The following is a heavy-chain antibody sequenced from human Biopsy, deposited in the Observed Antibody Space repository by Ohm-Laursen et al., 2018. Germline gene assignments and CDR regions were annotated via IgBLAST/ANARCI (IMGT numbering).Heavy chain of an antibody. D-gene: IGHD4-17*01. CDR1: GFTFSSHA. J-gene: IGHJ4*02. Sequence: GSLRLSCAASGFTFSSHAMTWVRQAPGKGLEWVSVINTSGGSTHYAVSVKGRFTISRDNSKNTLYLRMNSLRAEDTAVHYCAKPADSYGSEFYFDYWGQGTLVTVSS. CDR3: AKPADSYGSEFYFDY. CDR2: INTSGGST. V-gene: IGHV3-23*01.